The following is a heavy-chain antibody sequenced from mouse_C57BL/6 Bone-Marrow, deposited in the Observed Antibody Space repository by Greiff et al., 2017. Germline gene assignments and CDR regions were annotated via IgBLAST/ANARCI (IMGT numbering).Heavy chain of an antibody. Sequence: EVHLVESGGGLVQPGGSLKLSCAASGFTFSDYYMYWVRQTPEKRLEWVAYISNGGGSTYYPDTVKGRFTISRDNAKNTLYLQMSRLKSEDTAMYYCARHPITTVVATRAMDYWGQGTSVTVSS. CDR3: ARHPITTVVATRAMDY. CDR1: GFTFSDYY. D-gene: IGHD1-1*01. V-gene: IGHV5-12*01. J-gene: IGHJ4*01. CDR2: ISNGGGST.